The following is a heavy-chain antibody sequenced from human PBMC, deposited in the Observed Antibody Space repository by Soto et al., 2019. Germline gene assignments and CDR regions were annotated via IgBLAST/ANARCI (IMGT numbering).Heavy chain of an antibody. D-gene: IGHD3-3*01. Sequence: EVQLLESGGGLVQPGGSLRLSCAASGFTFSSYAMSWVRQAPGKGLEWVSAIIGSGGSTYYADSVKGRFTISRNNSKNTLYLQMNSLRAEDTAVYYGANLGTIFGVVSSDFDYWGQGTLVTVSS. CDR2: IIGSGGST. CDR3: ANLGTIFGVVSSDFDY. V-gene: IGHV3-23*01. J-gene: IGHJ4*02. CDR1: GFTFSSYA.